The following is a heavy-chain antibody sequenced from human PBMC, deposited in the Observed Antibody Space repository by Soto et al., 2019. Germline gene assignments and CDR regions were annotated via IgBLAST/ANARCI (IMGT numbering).Heavy chain of an antibody. CDR3: AKGWGRSGYSYGSPNYYGMDV. J-gene: IGHJ6*02. V-gene: IGHV3-30*02. D-gene: IGHD5-18*01. Sequence: PGGSLRLSCVGSGFIFSNNGMHWVRQTPGKGLEWVAFMSYDGSDTFYADSVKGRFTISRDNSKNTLFLHMSNLRAEETAVYYCAKGWGRSGYSYGSPNYYGMDVWGQGTTVTVSS. CDR1: GFIFSNNG. CDR2: MSYDGSDT.